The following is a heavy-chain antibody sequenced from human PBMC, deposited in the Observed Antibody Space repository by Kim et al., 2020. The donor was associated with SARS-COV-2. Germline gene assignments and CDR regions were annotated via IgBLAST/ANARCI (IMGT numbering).Heavy chain of an antibody. D-gene: IGHD3-10*01. CDR3: AKDSYGSGKYYQFDY. CDR1: GFTFSSYG. Sequence: GGSLRLSCAASGFTFSSYGMSWVRQAPGKWLEWVSTISGSGGATYFADSVKGRFTISRDNSKNTLYLQMNSLRAEDTAVYYCAKDSYGSGKYYQFDYWGQGTLVTVSS. CDR2: ISGSGGAT. V-gene: IGHV3-23*01. J-gene: IGHJ4*02.